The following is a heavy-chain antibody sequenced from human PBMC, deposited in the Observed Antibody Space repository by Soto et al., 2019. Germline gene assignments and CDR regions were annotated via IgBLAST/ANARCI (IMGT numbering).Heavy chain of an antibody. CDR1: GFTFSSYW. J-gene: IGHJ4*02. Sequence: PGGSLRLSCAASGFTFSSYWMTWVRQAPGKGMELVANINENGSEKYNVDSVKGRFTISRDNAKNSLYLQMNRLRAEDTAVFYCARYRRSTLIGALDYWGQGSLVTVSS. D-gene: IGHD3-22*01. CDR2: INENGSEK. V-gene: IGHV3-7*04. CDR3: ARYRRSTLIGALDY.